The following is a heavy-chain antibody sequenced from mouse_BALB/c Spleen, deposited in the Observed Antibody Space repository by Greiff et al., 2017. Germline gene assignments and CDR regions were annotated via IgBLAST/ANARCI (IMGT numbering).Heavy chain of an antibody. V-gene: IGHV1-69*01. J-gene: IGHJ4*01. CDR1: GYTFTDYW. CDR2: IDTSDSYT. Sequence: VQLQQPGAELVMPGASVKMSCKASGYTFTDYWMHWVKQRPGQGLEWIGAIDTSDSYTSYNQKFKGKATLTVDESSSTAYMQLSSLTSEDSAVYYCASTARVAMDYWGQGTSVTVSS. CDR3: ASTARVAMDY. D-gene: IGHD3-1*01.